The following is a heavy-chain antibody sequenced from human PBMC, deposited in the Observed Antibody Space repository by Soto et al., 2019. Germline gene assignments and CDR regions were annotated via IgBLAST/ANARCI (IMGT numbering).Heavy chain of an antibody. J-gene: IGHJ4*02. CDR2: ISYDGSNK. D-gene: IGHD3-10*01. V-gene: IGHV3-30*18. Sequence: QVHLVESGGGVVQPGRSLRLACAASGFTLSSYGMHWVRQAPGKGLEWVAVISYDGSNKYYADSVKGRFTISRDNSKNTLYLQMNSLRAEDTAVYYCAKAPGFGELRGYFDYWGQGTLVTVSS. CDR1: GFTLSSYG. CDR3: AKAPGFGELRGYFDY.